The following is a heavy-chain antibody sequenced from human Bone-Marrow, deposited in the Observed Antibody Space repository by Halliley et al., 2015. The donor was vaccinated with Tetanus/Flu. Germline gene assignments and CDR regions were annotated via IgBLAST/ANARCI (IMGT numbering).Heavy chain of an antibody. V-gene: IGHV1-18*04. CDR2: ISAHNGNT. CDR1: GYTFTSYG. Sequence: QLVQSGAEVKKPGASVKVSCKASGYTFTSYGISWVRQAPGQGLEWMGWISAHNGNTNYAQKLQGRVTMTTDTSTSTVYMDLRSLRSDDPAVYYCARDQYSSSYSGIDVWGQGTPVPVSS. D-gene: IGHD6-6*01. J-gene: IGHJ6*02. CDR3: ARDQYSSSYSGIDV.